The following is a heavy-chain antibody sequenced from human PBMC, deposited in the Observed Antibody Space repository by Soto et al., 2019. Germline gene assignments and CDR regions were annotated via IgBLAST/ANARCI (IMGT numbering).Heavy chain of an antibody. J-gene: IGHJ4*02. Sequence: GASVKFSCKASGDSFTGHYLFWARQAPGQRPAWLGWISPKTGATNRAQNFKGKVTMTTETSLKTAFLDLSRRTSDDTAIYYSAKGVSMGNTLANLDSGGQGTLVTVSS. CDR3: AKGVSMGNTLANLDS. CDR1: GDSFTGHY. V-gene: IGHV1-2*02. CDR2: ISPKTGAT. D-gene: IGHD7-27*01.